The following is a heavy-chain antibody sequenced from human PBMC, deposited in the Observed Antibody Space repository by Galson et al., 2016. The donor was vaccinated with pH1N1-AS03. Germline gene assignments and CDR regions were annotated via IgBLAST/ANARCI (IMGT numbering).Heavy chain of an antibody. V-gene: IGHV3-23*01. CDR1: GFTFSKYA. D-gene: IGHD3-22*01. CDR2: ITGSGGSGSSGIT. J-gene: IGHJ4*02. CDR3: AKRTSGYLDS. Sequence: SLRLSCAASGFTFSKYAMTWVRQAPGKGLEWVSAITGSGGSGSSGITNYADSVEGRFTISRDNSKNTLHLQMSSVRADDTAVYYCAKRTSGYLDSWGQGTLFTFS.